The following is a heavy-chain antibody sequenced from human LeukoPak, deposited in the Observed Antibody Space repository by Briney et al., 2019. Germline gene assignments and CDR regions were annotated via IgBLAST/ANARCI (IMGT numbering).Heavy chain of an antibody. J-gene: IGHJ5*02. CDR2: IYYSGST. Sequence: SETLSLTCTVAGGSISGSSYYWGWIRQPPGKGLEWIGSIYYSGSTYYNPSLKSRVTISVDTSKNQFSLKLSSVTAADTAVYYCASLWFGELPYNWFDPWGQGTLVTVSS. CDR1: GGSISGSSYY. V-gene: IGHV4-39*01. D-gene: IGHD3-10*01. CDR3: ASLWFGELPYNWFDP.